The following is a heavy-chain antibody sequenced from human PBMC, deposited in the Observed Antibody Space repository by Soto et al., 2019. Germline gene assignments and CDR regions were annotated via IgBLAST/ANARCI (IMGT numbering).Heavy chain of an antibody. V-gene: IGHV3-23*01. D-gene: IGHD3-3*01. J-gene: IGHJ6*02. Sequence: EVQLLDSGGGLVQTGGSLRLSCAASGFTFSSYAMSWVRQAPGKGLEWVSGISGSGAGTYYADSVKGRFTISRDNSKNTLFLQMNSLRAEDTALYYCAKGRADFWPYYGMDVWGQGTTVTVSS. CDR2: ISGSGAGT. CDR3: AKGRADFWPYYGMDV. CDR1: GFTFSSYA.